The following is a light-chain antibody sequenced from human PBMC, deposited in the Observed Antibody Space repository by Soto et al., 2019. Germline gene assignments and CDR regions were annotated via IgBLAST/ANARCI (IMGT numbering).Light chain of an antibody. CDR3: VLYMGSGISV. CDR1: SGSVSTNYY. J-gene: IGLJ3*02. CDR2: STN. Sequence: QTVVTQEPSFSVSPGGTVTLTCGLSSGSVSTNYYPSWYQQTPGQAPRTLIYSTNTRSSGVPDRFSGSILGNKAALTFTGAQADDESDYYCVLYMGSGISVFGGGTKLTVL. V-gene: IGLV8-61*01.